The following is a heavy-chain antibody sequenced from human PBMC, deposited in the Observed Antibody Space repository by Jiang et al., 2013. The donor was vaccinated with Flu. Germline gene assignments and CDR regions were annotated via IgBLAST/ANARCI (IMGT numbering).Heavy chain of an antibody. V-gene: IGHV3-66*01. Sequence: QLVESGGGLVQPGGSLRLSCAASGFTVTSNSMSWVRQAPGKGLEWVSVIYIGGGTYYADSVKGRFTISRDNSKNTVYLEMNSLRAEDTAVYYCARARYCDLWGRGTLVSVSS. CDR1: GFTVTSNS. CDR2: IYIGGGT. J-gene: IGHJ2*01. CDR3: ARARYCDL.